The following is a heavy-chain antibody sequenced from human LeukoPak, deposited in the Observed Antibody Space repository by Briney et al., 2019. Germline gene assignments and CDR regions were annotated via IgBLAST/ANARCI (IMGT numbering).Heavy chain of an antibody. J-gene: IGHJ4*02. D-gene: IGHD6-19*01. CDR1: GFTFSNYL. CDR3: ARDYHWLVDY. V-gene: IGHV3-30*09. CDR2: VSSDGNNK. Sequence: TGGSLRLSCAASGFTFSNYLMHWVRQAPGKGLEWVAIVSSDGNNKYYADSVKGQFAISRDNSKNTLYLQVNSLRVEDSALYYCARDYHWLVDYWGQGTLVTVSS.